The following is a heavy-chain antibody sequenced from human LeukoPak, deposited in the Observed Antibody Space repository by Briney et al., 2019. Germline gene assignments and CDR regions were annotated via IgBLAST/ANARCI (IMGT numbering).Heavy chain of an antibody. CDR1: GYTFTNYG. Sequence: ASVKVSCKASGYTFTNYGISWVRQAPGQGLEWMGGIIPIFGTANYAQKFQGRVTITADESTSTAYMELSSLRSEDTAVYYCARASVGATGRLDYWGQGTLVTVSS. CDR3: ARASVGATGRLDY. CDR2: IIPIFGTA. D-gene: IGHD1-26*01. V-gene: IGHV1-69*13. J-gene: IGHJ4*02.